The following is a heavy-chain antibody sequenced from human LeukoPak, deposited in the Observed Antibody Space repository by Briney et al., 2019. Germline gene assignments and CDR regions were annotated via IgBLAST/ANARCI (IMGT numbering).Heavy chain of an antibody. CDR2: INPSGGST. D-gene: IGHD6-6*01. J-gene: IGHJ5*02. V-gene: IGHV1-46*01. CDR3: ARERPFIAARLMNWFDP. CDR1: GYTFTSYY. Sequence: GASVKVSCKASGYTFTSYYMHWVRQAPGQGLEWMGIINPSGGSTSYAQKFQGRVTMTRDTSTSTVYMELSSLRSEDTAVYYCARERPFIAARLMNWFDPWGQGTLVTVSS.